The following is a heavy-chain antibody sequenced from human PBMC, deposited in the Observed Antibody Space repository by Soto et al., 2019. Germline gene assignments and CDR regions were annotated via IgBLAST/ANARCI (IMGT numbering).Heavy chain of an antibody. V-gene: IGHV3-11*01. CDR1: GFVFSDYY. D-gene: IGHD4-17*01. CDR2: ISGRGNII. CDR3: ARDAYGDYVHNFDH. Sequence: GGSLRLSCAASGFVFSDYYMSWIRQAPGKGLQWVSYISGRGNIIYYADSVKGRFTVSRDNARNSLYLQMNSLRAEDTAVYYCARDAYGDYVHNFDHWGQGSQVTVSS. J-gene: IGHJ4*02.